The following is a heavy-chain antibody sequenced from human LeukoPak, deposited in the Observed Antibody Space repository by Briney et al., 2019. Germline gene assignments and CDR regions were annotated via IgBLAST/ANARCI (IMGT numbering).Heavy chain of an antibody. D-gene: IGHD5-12*01. CDR1: GFTFSSYS. CDR2: ISSSSSYI. V-gene: IGHV3-21*01. J-gene: IGHJ4*02. CDR3: ASSRAPYGGYDFDY. Sequence: GGSLRHSCAASGFTFSSYSMNWVRQAPGKGLEWVSSISSSSSYIYYADSVKGRFTISRDNAKNSLYLQMNSLRAEDTAVYYCASSRAPYGGYDFDYWGQGTLVTVSS.